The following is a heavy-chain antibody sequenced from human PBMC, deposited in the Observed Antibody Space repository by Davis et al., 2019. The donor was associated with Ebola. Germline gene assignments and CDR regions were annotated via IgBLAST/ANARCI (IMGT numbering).Heavy chain of an antibody. D-gene: IGHD4-17*01. Sequence: GSLRLSCTVSGGSISSSSYYWGWIRQPPGKGLKWIASIYYSGSTYYNPSLKSRVTISVDTSKNQFSLKVTSVTAADTAVYYCARGYGVFYWYFDLWGRGTLVTVPS. V-gene: IGHV4-39*01. CDR2: IYYSGST. J-gene: IGHJ2*01. CDR1: GGSISSSSYY. CDR3: ARGYGVFYWYFDL.